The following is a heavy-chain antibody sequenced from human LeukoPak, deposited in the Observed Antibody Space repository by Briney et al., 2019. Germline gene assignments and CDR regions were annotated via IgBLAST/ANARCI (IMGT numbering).Heavy chain of an antibody. V-gene: IGHV5-51*01. J-gene: IGHJ5*02. D-gene: IGHD6-13*01. Sequence: HGESLKISCEGSVDIFSSYWIACVRQMPGKGLEWMGMIHSDSSTRYSPSFQGQVTISVDKSISTAFLQWSSLRASDSAIYYCARQNPFSRSWFWFDPWGQGTLVTVSS. CDR1: VDIFSSYW. CDR3: ARQNPFSRSWFWFDP. CDR2: IHSDSST.